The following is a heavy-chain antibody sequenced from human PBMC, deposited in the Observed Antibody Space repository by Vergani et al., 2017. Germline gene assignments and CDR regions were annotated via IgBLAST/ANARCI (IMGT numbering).Heavy chain of an antibody. Sequence: QVTLQESSPVLVKPTETLTLTCTVSGFSLSNARMGVSWIRQPPGKALEWLAHIFSNDEKSYSTSLKSRLTISKDTSKSQVVLTMTNMDPVDTATYYCARILAVAGTWGGLEPWGQGTLVTVSS. CDR2: IFSNDEK. V-gene: IGHV2-26*01. CDR1: GFSLSNARMG. D-gene: IGHD6-19*01. J-gene: IGHJ5*02. CDR3: ARILAVAGTWGGLEP.